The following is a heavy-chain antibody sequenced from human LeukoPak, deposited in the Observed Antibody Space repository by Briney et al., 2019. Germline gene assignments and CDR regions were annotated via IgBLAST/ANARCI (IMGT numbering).Heavy chain of an antibody. CDR1: VFAVSSNY. CDR2: IYSGSST. J-gene: IGHJ4*02. V-gene: IGHV3-53*01. Sequence: GGSLSLSCAASVFAVSSNYMSWVGQAAGKGREWVSVIYSGSSTYYADSVKGRFTISRDNSKNTVYLQINGLRAEDTAVYDCAKVDYNSRSFFDYWGQGTLVTVSS. D-gene: IGHD3-10*01. CDR3: AKVDYNSRSFFDY.